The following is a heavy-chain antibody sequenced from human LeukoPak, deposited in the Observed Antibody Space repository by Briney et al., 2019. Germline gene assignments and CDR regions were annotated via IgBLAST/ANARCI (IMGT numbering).Heavy chain of an antibody. CDR3: ARAAPQWPNSYYYYGMDV. CDR2: TYYRSKWYN. D-gene: IGHD6-19*01. CDR1: GDRVSSNSAA. J-gene: IGHJ6*02. Sequence: SQTLSLTCAISGDRVSSNSAAWNWIRQSPSRGLEWLGRTYYRSKWYNDYAVSVKSRITINPDTSKNQFSLQLNSVTPEDTAVYYCARAAPQWPNSYYYYGMDVWGQGTTVTVSS. V-gene: IGHV6-1*01.